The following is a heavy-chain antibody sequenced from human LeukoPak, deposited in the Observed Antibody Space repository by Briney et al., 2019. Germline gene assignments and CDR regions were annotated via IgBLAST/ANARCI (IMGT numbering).Heavy chain of an antibody. CDR1: GFCFSNYW. CDR2: INTDGSKT. V-gene: IGHV3-74*01. CDR3: ARDILGSISS. J-gene: IGHJ5*02. Sequence: GGSLRLSCAASGFCFSNYWMHWVRQPAGEGLGWVSLINTDGSKTNYADSVKCRFTISRDNAKSTLYLEMNGLRAEDTAVYYCARDILGSISSWGQGTLVTVSS. D-gene: IGHD6-13*01.